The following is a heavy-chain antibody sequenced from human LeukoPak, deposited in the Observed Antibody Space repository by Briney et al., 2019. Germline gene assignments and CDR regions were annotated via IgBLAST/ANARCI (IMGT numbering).Heavy chain of an antibody. J-gene: IGHJ6*02. V-gene: IGHV4-30-4*01. CDR3: ARDRWYGYYYYGMDV. Sequence: PSETLSLTCAVYGGSFSGYYWSWIRQPPGKGLEWIGYIYYSGSTYYNPSLKSRVTISVDTSKNQFSLKLSSVTAADTAVYYCARDRWYGYYYYGMDVWGQGTTVTVSS. D-gene: IGHD6-13*01. CDR2: IYYSGST. CDR1: GGSFSGYY.